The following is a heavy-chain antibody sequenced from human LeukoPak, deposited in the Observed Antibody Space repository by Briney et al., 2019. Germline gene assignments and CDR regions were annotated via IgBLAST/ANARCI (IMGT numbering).Heavy chain of an antibody. D-gene: IGHD3-10*01. J-gene: IGHJ6*03. CDR1: GYSISSGYY. V-gene: IGHV4-38-2*02. CDR2: IYHSGST. Sequence: PSETLSLTCTVSGYSISSGYYWGWIRQPPGKGLEGIGSIYHSGSTYYNPSLNRRVTISVDTSKNQFSLKLSSVTAADTAVYYCARGKPSYGSGTYYRPLEPNYMDVWGKGTTVTVSS. CDR3: ARGKPSYGSGTYYRPLEPNYMDV.